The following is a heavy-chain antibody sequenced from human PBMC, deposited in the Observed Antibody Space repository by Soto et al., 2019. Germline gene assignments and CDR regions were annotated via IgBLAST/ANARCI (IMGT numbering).Heavy chain of an antibody. Sequence: ASVKVSCKASGGTFSSYAISWVRQAPGQGLEWMGGIIPIFGTANYAQKFQGRVTITADKSTSTAYMELSSLRSEDTAVYYCARDGTDRSYYYYYGMDVWGQGTTVTVSS. CDR3: ARDGTDRSYYYYYGMDV. V-gene: IGHV1-69*06. J-gene: IGHJ6*02. CDR1: GGTFSSYA. CDR2: IIPIFGTA.